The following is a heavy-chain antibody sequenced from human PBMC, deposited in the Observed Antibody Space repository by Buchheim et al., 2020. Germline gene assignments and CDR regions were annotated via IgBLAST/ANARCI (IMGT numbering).Heavy chain of an antibody. CDR3: ARDRYDDFWSGYRYNWFDP. CDR1: GFTFSSYA. J-gene: IGHJ5*02. Sequence: QVQLVESGGGVVQPGRSLRLSCAASGFTFSSYAMHWVRRAPGKGLEWVAVISYDGSNKYYADSVKGRFTISRDNSKNTLYLQMNSLRAEDTAVYYCARDRYDDFWSGYRYNWFDPWGQGTL. CDR2: ISYDGSNK. D-gene: IGHD3-3*01. V-gene: IGHV3-30-3*01.